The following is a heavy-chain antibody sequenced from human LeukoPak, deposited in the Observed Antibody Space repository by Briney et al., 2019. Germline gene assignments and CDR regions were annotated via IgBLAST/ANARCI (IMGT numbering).Heavy chain of an antibody. Sequence: PSETLSLTCTVSGGSISSYYWSWIRQPPGKGLEWIEYTYYSGTTNYNPSLKSRVTISIDTSKNQFSLKLKSVTAADTALYYCARVRWSSAFDIWGQGTMVTVSS. CDR1: GGSISSYY. V-gene: IGHV4-59*08. CDR3: ARVRWSSAFDI. CDR2: TYYSGTT. J-gene: IGHJ3*02. D-gene: IGHD4-23*01.